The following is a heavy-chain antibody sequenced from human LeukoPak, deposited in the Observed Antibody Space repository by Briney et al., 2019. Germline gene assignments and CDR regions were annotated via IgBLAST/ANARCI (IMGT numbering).Heavy chain of an antibody. D-gene: IGHD4-11*01. V-gene: IGHV3-30*04. J-gene: IGHJ4*02. Sequence: PGGSLRLSCAASGFTFSYYTMHWVRQAPGKGLEWVAVISYDVSNKYYAESVKGRFTISRDNSKNTLYLQMNSLRTEDTAVYYCAKGAYSDYPFDYWGQGTLVTVSS. CDR1: GFTFSYYT. CDR2: ISYDVSNK. CDR3: AKGAYSDYPFDY.